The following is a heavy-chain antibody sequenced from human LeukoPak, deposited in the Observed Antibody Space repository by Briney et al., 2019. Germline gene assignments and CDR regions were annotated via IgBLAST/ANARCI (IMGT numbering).Heavy chain of an antibody. CDR3: ARYSGYYDSRSRYFDL. CDR2: IIPIFGTA. CDR1: GGTFSSYA. Sequence: ASVKVSCKTSGGTFSSYAISWVRQAPGQGLEWMGGIIPIFGTANYAQKFQGRVTITADESTSTAYMELSSLRSEDTAVYYCARYSGYYDSRSRYFDLWGRGTLATVSS. V-gene: IGHV1-69*13. D-gene: IGHD3-22*01. J-gene: IGHJ2*01.